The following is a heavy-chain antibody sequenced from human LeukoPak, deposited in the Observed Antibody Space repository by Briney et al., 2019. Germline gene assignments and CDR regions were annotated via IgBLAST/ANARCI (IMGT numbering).Heavy chain of an antibody. CDR2: INNDGSRT. Sequence: PGGSLRLSCAASGFTFSSYWMHWVRQAPGKGLMWVSRINNDGSRTTYADSVKGRFTISRDNSKNTLYLQMNSLRAEDTAVYYCARGGTMVRGIDYWGQGTLVTVSS. V-gene: IGHV3-74*03. CDR1: GFTFSSYW. D-gene: IGHD3-10*01. J-gene: IGHJ4*02. CDR3: ARGGTMVRGIDY.